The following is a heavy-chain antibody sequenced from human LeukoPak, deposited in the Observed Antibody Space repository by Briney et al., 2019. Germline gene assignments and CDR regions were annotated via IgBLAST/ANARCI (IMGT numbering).Heavy chain of an antibody. Sequence: PGGSLRLSCMGSGFNFNGYNMNWVRQAPGKGLEWVSAIGSSGTSTYYADSVKGRFTISRDNSKNTLYLQMNSLRAEDTAVYYCAKVTKSYCSGGSCNLDYWGQGTLVTVSS. CDR3: AKVTKSYCSGGSCNLDY. CDR1: GFNFNGYN. D-gene: IGHD2-15*01. V-gene: IGHV3-23*01. J-gene: IGHJ4*01. CDR2: IGSSGTST.